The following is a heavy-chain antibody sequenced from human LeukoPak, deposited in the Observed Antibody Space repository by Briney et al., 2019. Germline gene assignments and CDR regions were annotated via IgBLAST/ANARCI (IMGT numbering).Heavy chain of an antibody. CDR2: IRTKASGGTT. CDR1: GFTFENYA. V-gene: IGHV3-49*04. CDR3: TRWTTVSIFDV. J-gene: IGHJ3*01. D-gene: IGHD4-17*01. Sequence: PGRSLRLSCTTSGFTFENYALTWVRQAPGKGLELVGFIRTKASGGTTQYAVSVEGRFTISRDDSKSIAFLEMNSLRTEDTALYFCTRWTTVSIFDVWGQGTMVTVSS.